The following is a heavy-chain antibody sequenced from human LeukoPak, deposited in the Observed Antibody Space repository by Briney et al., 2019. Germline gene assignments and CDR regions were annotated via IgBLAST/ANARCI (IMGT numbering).Heavy chain of an antibody. V-gene: IGHV7-4-1*02. CDR2: INTNTGNP. CDR3: ARANLWFGELGWIDP. D-gene: IGHD3-10*01. CDR1: GYTFTSYA. J-gene: IGHJ5*02. Sequence: ASVKVSCKASGYTFTSYAMNWVRQAPGQGLEWMGWINTNTGNPTYAQGFTGRFVFSLDTSVSTAYLQISSLKADDTAVYYCARANLWFGELGWIDPWGQGTLVTVSS.